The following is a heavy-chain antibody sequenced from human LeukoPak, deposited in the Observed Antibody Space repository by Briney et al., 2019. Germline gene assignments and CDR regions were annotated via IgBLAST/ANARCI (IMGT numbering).Heavy chain of an antibody. J-gene: IGHJ4*02. V-gene: IGHV3-30*18. CDR3: AKESGSGRYFWDY. CDR1: GFTFSSYG. Sequence: PGRSLRLSCAASGFTFSSYGMHWVRQAPGKGLEWVAVISYDGSNKYYADSVRGRFTISRDNSKNTLYLQMNSLRAEDTAVYYCAKESGSGRYFWDYWGQGTLVTVSS. D-gene: IGHD6-19*01. CDR2: ISYDGSNK.